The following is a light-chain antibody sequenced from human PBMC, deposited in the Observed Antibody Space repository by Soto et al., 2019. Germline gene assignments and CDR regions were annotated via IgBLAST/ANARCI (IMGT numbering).Light chain of an antibody. J-gene: IGLJ2*01. V-gene: IGLV2-14*01. Sequence: QSALTQPASVSGSPGQSITISCTGSSSDVGAYNYVTWYQQHPGKAPKLMIYEVNNRPSGVSNRFSGSKSGDTASLTISGLQAEDAADYYCSAYTPSSTLVFGGGTKLTVL. CDR1: SSDVGAYNY. CDR3: SAYTPSSTLV. CDR2: EVN.